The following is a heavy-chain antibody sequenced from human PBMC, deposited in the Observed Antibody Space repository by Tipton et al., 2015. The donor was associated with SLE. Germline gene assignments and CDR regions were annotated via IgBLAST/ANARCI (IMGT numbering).Heavy chain of an antibody. CDR3: ARHPPRGIADH. V-gene: IGHV4-34*01. CDR1: GGSFSGYY. J-gene: IGHJ5*02. Sequence: LSLTCAVYGGSFSGYYWSWIRQPPGKGLEWIGEINHSGSTNYNPPLKSRVTISVDTSKNQFSLKLSSVTAADTAVYYCARHPPRGIADHWGQGTLVTVSS. CDR2: INHSGST. D-gene: IGHD3-16*01.